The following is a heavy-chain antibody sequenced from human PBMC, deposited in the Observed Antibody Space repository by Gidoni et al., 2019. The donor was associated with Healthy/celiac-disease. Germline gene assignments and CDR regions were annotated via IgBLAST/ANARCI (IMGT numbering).Heavy chain of an antibody. Sequence: EVQLVESGGGLAQPGGSLRLSCAAPGFTFSSYWMSWVRQAPGKGLEWVANIKQDGSEKYYVDSVKGRFTISRDNAKNSLYLQMNSLRAEDTAVYYCARGRGALGYWGQGTLVTVSS. J-gene: IGHJ4*02. D-gene: IGHD1-26*01. CDR1: GFTFSSYW. CDR2: IKQDGSEK. CDR3: ARGRGALGY. V-gene: IGHV3-7*01.